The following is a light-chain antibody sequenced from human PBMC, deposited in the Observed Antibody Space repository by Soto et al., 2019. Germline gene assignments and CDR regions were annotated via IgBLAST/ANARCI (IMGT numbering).Light chain of an antibody. CDR1: TSNIETNY. CDR2: TNN. Sequence: QSVLTQPPSASGTPGQRVTISCSGSTSNIETNYVYWYQHLPGRAPKLLIYTNNRRPSGVPDRFSASKSGTSASLAIGGLRSEDEADYYCSAWDDSLSGPVFGGGTKLTVL. J-gene: IGLJ2*01. CDR3: SAWDDSLSGPV. V-gene: IGLV1-47*01.